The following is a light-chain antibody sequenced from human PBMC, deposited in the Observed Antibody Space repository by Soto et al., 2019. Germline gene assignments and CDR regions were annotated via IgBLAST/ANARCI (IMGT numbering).Light chain of an antibody. CDR1: SSDVGSYNL. CDR3: CSYAGSSTPR. Sequence: QSVLTQPASVSGSPGQSITICCTGTSSDVGSYNLVSWYQQHPGKAPKLMIYEGSKRPSGVSNRFSGSKSGNTASLTISGLQAEDEADYYCCSYAGSSTPRFGGGTKLTVL. J-gene: IGLJ2*01. CDR2: EGS. V-gene: IGLV2-23*01.